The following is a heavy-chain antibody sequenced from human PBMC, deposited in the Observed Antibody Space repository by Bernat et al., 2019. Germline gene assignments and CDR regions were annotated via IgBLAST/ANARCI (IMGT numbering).Heavy chain of an antibody. V-gene: IGHV3-30-3*01. CDR2: ISYDGSNK. D-gene: IGHD4-17*01. J-gene: IGHJ4*02. CDR3: ARSTTVTTY. Sequence: QVQLVESGGGVVQPGRSLRLSCAASGFTFSSYAMHWVRQAPGKGLEWVAVISYDGSNKYYADSVKGPFTISRDNSKNTLYLQMNSLRAEDTAVYYCARSTTVTTYWGQGTLVTVSS. CDR1: GFTFSSYA.